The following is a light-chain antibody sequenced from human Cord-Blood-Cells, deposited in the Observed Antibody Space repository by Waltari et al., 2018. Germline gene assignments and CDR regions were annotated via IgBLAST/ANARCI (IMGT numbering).Light chain of an antibody. Sequence: QSALTQPASVSGSPGPSITISCTGPSSDVGSYNLVSWYQQHPGKAPKLMIYEVSKRPSGVSNRFSGSKSGNTASLTISGLQAEDEADYYCCSYAGSSTFYVFGTGTKVTVL. J-gene: IGLJ1*01. V-gene: IGLV2-23*02. CDR3: CSYAGSSTFYV. CDR2: EVS. CDR1: SSDVGSYNL.